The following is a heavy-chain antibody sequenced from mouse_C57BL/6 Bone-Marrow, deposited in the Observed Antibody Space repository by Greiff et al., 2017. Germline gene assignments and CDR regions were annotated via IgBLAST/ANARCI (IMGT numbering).Heavy chain of an antibody. CDR3: AKAFYGNYWYFDV. D-gene: IGHD2-10*01. J-gene: IGHJ1*03. V-gene: IGHV2-5*01. Sequence: VQVVESGPGLVQPSQSLSITCTVSGFSLTSYGVHWVRQSPGKGLEWLGVIWRGESTDYNAAFMSRLSITKDNSKSQVFFKMNSLQADDTAIYYCAKAFYGNYWYFDVWGTGTTVTVSS. CDR2: IWRGEST. CDR1: GFSLTSYG.